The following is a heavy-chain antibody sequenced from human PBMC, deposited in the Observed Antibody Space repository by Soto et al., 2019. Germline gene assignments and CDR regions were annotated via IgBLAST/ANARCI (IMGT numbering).Heavy chain of an antibody. D-gene: IGHD3-3*01. CDR2: IYHSGST. V-gene: IGHV4-38-2*01. CDR3: ARSREYYDFWSGYYTGHYYYGMDV. CDR1: CYSIISGYY. J-gene: IGHJ6*02. Sequence: SETLSLTCAFSCYSIISGYYWGWIRQPPGKGLEWIGSIYHSGSTYYNPSLKSRVTISVDTSKNQFSLKLSSVTAADTAVYYCARSREYYDFWSGYYTGHYYYGMDVWGQGTTVTVSS.